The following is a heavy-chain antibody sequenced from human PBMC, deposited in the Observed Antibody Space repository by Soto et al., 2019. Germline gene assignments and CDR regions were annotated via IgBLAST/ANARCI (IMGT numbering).Heavy chain of an antibody. V-gene: IGHV3-23*01. CDR1: GFICSSYD. Sequence: GGSLRLSCAASGFICSSYDMSWARQAPGKGLEWVSTILVDGRTFYVDSVKGRFTISRDSSQNTVYLQMNSLTAGDTALYYCAKATATGGGAFDICGQGTMVTVSS. J-gene: IGHJ3*02. D-gene: IGHD2-8*02. CDR3: AKATATGGGAFDI. CDR2: ILVDGRT.